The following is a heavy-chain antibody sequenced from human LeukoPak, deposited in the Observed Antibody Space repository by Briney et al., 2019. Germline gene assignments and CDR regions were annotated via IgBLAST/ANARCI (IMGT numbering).Heavy chain of an antibody. J-gene: IGHJ6*02. CDR3: AKDTEVHDTVALDGMDV. CDR2: IKQDGSEK. CDR1: GFTFSSYS. Sequence: PGGSLRLSCAASGFTFSSYSMNWVRQAPGKGLEWVANIKQDGSEKYYVDSVKGRFTISRDNAKNSLYLQMNSLRAEDTAVYYCAKDTEVHDTVALDGMDVWGQGTTVTVSS. V-gene: IGHV3-7*01. D-gene: IGHD2-15*01.